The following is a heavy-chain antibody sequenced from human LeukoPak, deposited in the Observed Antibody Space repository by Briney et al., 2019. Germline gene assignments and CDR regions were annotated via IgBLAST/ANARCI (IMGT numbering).Heavy chain of an antibody. CDR2: ISPSGGIT. Sequence: GGSLRLSCAASGFTFSSFSMNWVRQAPGKGLEWVSGISPSGGITYYTDSVKGRFTISRDNSKNTVSLQMNSLRGDDTAVYYCAKDDAWGRYKDWGQGTLVTVSS. J-gene: IGHJ1*01. D-gene: IGHD3-16*01. V-gene: IGHV3-23*01. CDR3: AKDDAWGRYKD. CDR1: GFTFSSFS.